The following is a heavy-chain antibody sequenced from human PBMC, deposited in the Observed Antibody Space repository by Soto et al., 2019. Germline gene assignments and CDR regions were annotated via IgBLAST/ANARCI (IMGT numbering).Heavy chain of an antibody. CDR1: GFTFSSYG. V-gene: IGHV3-30*18. J-gene: IGHJ4*02. CDR3: AKGFMDYDSSGYYLDY. Sequence: GGSLRLSCAASGFTFSSYGMHWVRQAPGKGLEWVAVISYDGSNKYYADSVKGRFTISRDNSKNTLYLQMNSLRAEDTAVYYCAKGFMDYDSSGYYLDYWGQGTLVTVSS. CDR2: ISYDGSNK. D-gene: IGHD3-22*01.